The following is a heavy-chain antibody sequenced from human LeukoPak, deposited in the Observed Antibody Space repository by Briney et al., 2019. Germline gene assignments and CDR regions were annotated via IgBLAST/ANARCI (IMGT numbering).Heavy chain of an antibody. CDR3: ARGNPLWGYSSTPSDNGDC. D-gene: IGHD1-14*01. CDR1: GASISGSTYY. CDR2: IYYTGTT. Sequence: PSETLSLTCTVSGASISGSTYYWAWIRQSPGKGLEWIGSIYYTGTTYYSPSLESRVTISVHTSKNQFSLKLTSVTGADTALYFCARGNPLWGYSSTPSDNGDCWGQGTLVTVSS. J-gene: IGHJ4*02. V-gene: IGHV4-39*01.